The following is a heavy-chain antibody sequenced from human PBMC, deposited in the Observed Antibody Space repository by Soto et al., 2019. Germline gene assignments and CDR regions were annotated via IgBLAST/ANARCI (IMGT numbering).Heavy chain of an antibody. J-gene: IGHJ6*04. CDR3: ARGYYDSSGYRYYYYYYGMDV. Sequence: GLEWIGSIYYSGSTYYNPSLKSRVTISVDTSKNQFSLKLSSVTAADTAVYYCARGYYDSSGYRYYYYYYGMDVWGKGTTVTVSS. CDR2: IYYSGST. V-gene: IGHV4-39*01. D-gene: IGHD3-22*01.